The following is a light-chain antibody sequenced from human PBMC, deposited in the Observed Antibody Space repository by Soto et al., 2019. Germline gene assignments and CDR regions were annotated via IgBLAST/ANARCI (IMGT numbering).Light chain of an antibody. Sequence: DIQMTQSPSTLSASVGDRVTITCRASQSIGNWLAWYQQKPGKAPKLLIYDVSSLESGVPSRFSGSGSGTEFTLTISSLQPDDFATYYCQQYVSSPATFGQGTRVDLK. CDR1: QSIGNW. J-gene: IGKJ1*01. CDR2: DVS. CDR3: QQYVSSPAT. V-gene: IGKV1-5*01.